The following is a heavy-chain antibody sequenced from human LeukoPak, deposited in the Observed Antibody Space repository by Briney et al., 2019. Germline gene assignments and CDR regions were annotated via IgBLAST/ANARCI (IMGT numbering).Heavy chain of an antibody. J-gene: IGHJ4*02. CDR2: IYYSGST. CDR3: AREGGFYRPLDY. V-gene: IGHV4-59*12. Sequence: PSETLSLTCTVSGGSISSYYWSWIRQPPGKGLEWIGYIYYSGSTSYNPSLKSRVTTSVDTSKNQFSLKLSSVTAADTAVYYCAREGGFYRPLDYSGQGTLVTVSS. D-gene: IGHD3-3*01. CDR1: GGSISSYY.